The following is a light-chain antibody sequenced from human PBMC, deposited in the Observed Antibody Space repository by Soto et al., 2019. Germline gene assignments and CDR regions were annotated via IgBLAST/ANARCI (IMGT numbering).Light chain of an antibody. CDR2: AAS. V-gene: IGKV1-27*01. J-gene: IGKJ3*01. Sequence: DIQITQSPTSLSASGGDRVTITYRTTQGISKIVAWYQQKPGKAPQLLIYAASTFQSGVQSRFSGSRSGTDSPLTIYRLQREVVGTCSCQKSSSVPCFGPGTKWDTK. CDR3: QKSSSVPC. CDR1: QGISKI.